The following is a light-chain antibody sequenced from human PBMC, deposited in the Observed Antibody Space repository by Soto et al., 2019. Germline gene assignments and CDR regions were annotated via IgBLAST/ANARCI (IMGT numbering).Light chain of an antibody. Sequence: TVLTQSPATLSLSPGERATLSCRASQSVSRYYLSWYQQRPGQPPRLLIYGASTRATGIPARFSGSVSGADFTLTITSLQLEDFAVYYCQHALSFGGGTRVEIK. CDR1: QSVSRYY. CDR2: GAS. CDR3: QHALS. V-gene: IGKV3D-7*01. J-gene: IGKJ4*01.